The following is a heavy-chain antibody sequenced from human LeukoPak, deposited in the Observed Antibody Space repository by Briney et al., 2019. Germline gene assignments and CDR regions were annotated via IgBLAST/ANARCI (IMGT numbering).Heavy chain of an antibody. CDR3: ARLSAWKWWDFDY. CDR2: INHSGST. J-gene: IGHJ4*02. CDR1: GGSFSGYY. V-gene: IGHV4-34*01. D-gene: IGHD2-8*01. Sequence: SETLSLTCAVYGGSFSGYYWSWIRQPPGKGLEWIGEINHSGSTNYNPSLKSRVTISVDTSKNQFSLKLSSVTAADTAVYYCARLSAWKWWDFDYWGQGTLVTVSS.